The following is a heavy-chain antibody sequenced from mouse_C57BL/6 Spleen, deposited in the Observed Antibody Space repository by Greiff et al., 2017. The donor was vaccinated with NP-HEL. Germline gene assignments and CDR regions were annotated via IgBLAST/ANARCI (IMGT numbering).Heavy chain of an antibody. CDR2: IWSDGST. CDR1: GFSLTSYG. CDR3: ARHNGSNWYFDV. V-gene: IGHV2-6-1*01. J-gene: IGHJ1*03. Sequence: VKVVESGPGLVAPSQSLSITCTVSGFSLTSYGVHWVRQPPGKGLEWLVVIWSDGSTTYNSALKSRLSISKDNSKSQVFLKMNSLQTDDTAMYYCARHNGSNWYFDVWGTGTTVTVSS. D-gene: IGHD1-1*01.